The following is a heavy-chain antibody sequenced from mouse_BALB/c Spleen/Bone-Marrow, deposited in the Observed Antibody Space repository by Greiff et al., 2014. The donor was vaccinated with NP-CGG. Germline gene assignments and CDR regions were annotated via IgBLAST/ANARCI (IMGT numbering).Heavy chain of an antibody. V-gene: IGHV1S56*01. J-gene: IGHJ2*01. CDR1: GYTFTSYD. D-gene: IGHD2-3*01. CDR2: IYPGDGST. Sequence: VQLVESGPELVKPGALVKISCKASGYTFTSYDINWVKQRPGQGLEWIGWIYPGDGSTKYNEKFKGKATLTADRSSSTAYMQLSSLTSENSAVYFCARSDDGFPYSLDSWGQGTTLTVSS. CDR3: ARSDDGFPYSLDS.